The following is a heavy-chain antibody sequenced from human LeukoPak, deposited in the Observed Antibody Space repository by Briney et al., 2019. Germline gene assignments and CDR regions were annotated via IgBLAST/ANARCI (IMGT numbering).Heavy chain of an antibody. Sequence: GGSLRLSCAASGFTFSSYSMNWVRQAPGEGMEWASYISSSSSTIYYADSVKGRFTISRDNAKNSLYLQMNSLRAEDTAVYYCARDVAAAGLGNYGLDVWGQGTTVTVSS. D-gene: IGHD6-13*01. CDR1: GFTFSSYS. J-gene: IGHJ6*02. CDR3: ARDVAAAGLGNYGLDV. V-gene: IGHV3-48*01. CDR2: ISSSSSTI.